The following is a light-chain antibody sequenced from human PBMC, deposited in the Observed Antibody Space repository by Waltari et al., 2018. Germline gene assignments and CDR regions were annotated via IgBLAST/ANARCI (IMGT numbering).Light chain of an antibody. J-gene: IGLJ2*01. CDR1: RSDVGGSNY. CDR3: SSYTSSSTLVV. V-gene: IGLV2-14*01. Sequence: QSALTQPASVSGSPGQSITISCTGTRSDVGGSNYVSWYQQHPGKAPKLMIYEVSNRPSGVSNRFSGSKSGNTASLTISGLQAEDEADYYCSSYTSSSTLVVFGGGTKLTVL. CDR2: EVS.